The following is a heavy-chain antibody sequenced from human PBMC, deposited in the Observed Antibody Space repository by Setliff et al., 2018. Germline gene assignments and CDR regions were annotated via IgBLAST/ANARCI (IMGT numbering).Heavy chain of an antibody. CDR2: INTSGST. D-gene: IGHD3-10*01. V-gene: IGHV4-4*07. CDR1: GGSISYNY. J-gene: IGHJ4*02. CDR3: ARDVGGEGYFDS. Sequence: SETLSLTCTVSGGSISYNYWSWIRQPAGKGLQWIGRINTSGSTKHNPSLKSRVTMSVDTSKNQFSLKLSAVTAADTAVYYCARDVGGEGYFDSWGQGTLVTVS.